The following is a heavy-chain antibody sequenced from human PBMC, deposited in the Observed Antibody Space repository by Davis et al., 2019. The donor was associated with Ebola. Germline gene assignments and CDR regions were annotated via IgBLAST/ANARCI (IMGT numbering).Heavy chain of an antibody. V-gene: IGHV4-39*01. J-gene: IGHJ1*01. CDR2: IYYSGST. D-gene: IGHD2-2*01. CDR1: GGSISSSSYY. Sequence: GSLRLSCTVSGGSISSSSYYWGWIRQPPGKGLEWIGSIYYSGSTYYNPSLKSRVTISVDTSKNQFSLKLSSVTAADTAVYYCARIYSRYCSSTSCSGRYFQHWGQGTLVTVSS. CDR3: ARIYSRYCSSTSCSGRYFQH.